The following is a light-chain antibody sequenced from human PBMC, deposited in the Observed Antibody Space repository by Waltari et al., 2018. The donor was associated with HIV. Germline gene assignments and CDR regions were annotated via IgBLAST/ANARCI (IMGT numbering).Light chain of an antibody. CDR2: RVN. CDR1: APAF. J-gene: IGLJ3*02. CDR3: SSFVSHHTLV. Sequence: QSVLTQPASVSGSPGQSLPISCTGPAPAFVSWYQQYPGKAPHLIIYRVNARPSGILLRFSGSKSGYTASQTISGLEAEDEAHYYCSSFVSHHTLVFGGGTTLTVL. V-gene: IGLV2-14*01.